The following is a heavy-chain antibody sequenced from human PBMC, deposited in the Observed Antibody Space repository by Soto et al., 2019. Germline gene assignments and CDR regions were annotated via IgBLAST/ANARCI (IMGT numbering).Heavy chain of an antibody. Sequence: QVQLVQSGAEVKKPGASVKVSCKASGYTFTSYGISWVRQAPGQGLEWMGWISAYNGNTNYAQKLQGRVTMTTDTYMSTAYMDLRSLRSDDTAVYYCARQADYDILTGYYNPRFDYWGQGTLVTVSS. V-gene: IGHV1-18*01. J-gene: IGHJ4*02. CDR2: ISAYNGNT. CDR3: ARQADYDILTGYYNPRFDY. D-gene: IGHD3-9*01. CDR1: GYTFTSYG.